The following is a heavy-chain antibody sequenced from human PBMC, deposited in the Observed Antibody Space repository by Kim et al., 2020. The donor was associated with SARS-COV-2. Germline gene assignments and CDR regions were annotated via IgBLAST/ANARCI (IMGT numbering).Heavy chain of an antibody. CDR1: GFTFSSYA. D-gene: IGHD6-19*01. J-gene: IGHJ3*02. Sequence: GGSLRLSCAASGFTFSSYAMSWVRQAPGKGLEWVSAISGSGGSTYYADSVKGRFTISRDNSKNTLYLQMNSLRAEDTAVYYCAKDLGGIAVADWVYAFDIWGQGTMVTVSS. V-gene: IGHV3-23*01. CDR3: AKDLGGIAVADWVYAFDI. CDR2: ISGSGGST.